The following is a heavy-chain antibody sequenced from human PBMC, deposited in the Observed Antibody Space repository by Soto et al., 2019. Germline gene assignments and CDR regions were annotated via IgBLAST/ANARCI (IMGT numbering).Heavy chain of an antibody. V-gene: IGHV3-30*18. CDR2: ISYDGSNK. D-gene: IGHD6-6*01. J-gene: IGHJ6*02. CDR1: GFTFSIYG. CDR3: AKASRIIYSSSSPPYYYYGMDV. Sequence: GGSLRLSCAASGFTFSIYGMHWVRQAPGKGLEWVAVISYDGSNKYYADSVKGRFTISRDNSKNTLYLQMNSLRAEDTAVYYCAKASRIIYSSSSPPYYYYGMDVWGQGTTVTVSS.